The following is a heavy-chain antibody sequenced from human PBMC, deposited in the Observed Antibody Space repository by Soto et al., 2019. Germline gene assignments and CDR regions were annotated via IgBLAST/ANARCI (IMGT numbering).Heavy chain of an antibody. CDR1: GGSVSSGLYY. J-gene: IGHJ4*02. CDR2: IFYTGST. CDR3: ARVSKTSRSFAY. Sequence: QVHLQESGPGLVKPSETLSLTCTVSGGSVSSGLYYWSWIRRPPGKGLEWIGYIFYTGSTNYSPSLRSRLTISVDTSKDQFSLRLSSVTAADTAVYYCARVSKTSRSFAYWGQGTLVTVSS. V-gene: IGHV4-61*01. D-gene: IGHD3-16*02.